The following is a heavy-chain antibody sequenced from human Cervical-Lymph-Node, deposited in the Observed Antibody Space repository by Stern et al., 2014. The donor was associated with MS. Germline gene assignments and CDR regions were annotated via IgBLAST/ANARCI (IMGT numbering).Heavy chain of an antibody. J-gene: IGHJ4*02. CDR1: GGSITNYY. D-gene: IGHD3-10*01. CDR3: ARSPGYYFDY. V-gene: IGHV4-59*01. CDR2: IYYSGGT. Sequence: QLQLQESGPGLVKPSETLSLTCTVSGGSITNYYWSWIRQPPGQELEWVGYIYYSGGTNYNPSLKSRLTISVDTSKNQFSLNLSSVTAADTAVYYCARSPGYYFDYWGQGTLVTVSS.